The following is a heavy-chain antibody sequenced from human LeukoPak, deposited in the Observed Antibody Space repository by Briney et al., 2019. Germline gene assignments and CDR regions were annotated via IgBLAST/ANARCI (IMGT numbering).Heavy chain of an antibody. CDR2: INWNGGTT. CDR1: GFTFDDYG. J-gene: IGHJ6*03. V-gene: IGHV3-20*04. CDR3: ARGGITIFGVVSYMDV. D-gene: IGHD3-3*01. Sequence: GGSLRLSCAASGFTFDDYGMSWVRQAPGKGLEWVSGINWNGGTTGYADSVKGRFTISRDNAKNSLYLQMNSLRAEDTALYYCARGGITIFGVVSYMDVWGKGTTVTVSS.